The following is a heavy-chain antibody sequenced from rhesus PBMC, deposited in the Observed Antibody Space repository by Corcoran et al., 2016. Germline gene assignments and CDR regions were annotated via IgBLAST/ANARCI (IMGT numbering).Heavy chain of an antibody. V-gene: IGHV4-106*01. D-gene: IGHD2-2*01. CDR3: ARSDQYCTSTTCYAAGGDAFDF. CDR1: GGSISDDYY. CDR2: IYGSGGGN. Sequence: QVQLQESGPGLVKPSETLSLTCAVSGGSISDDYYWSWFRQPPGKGLEWIGYIYGSGGGNNYNPSLQNRVTISIDTSKNQFSLKLSSVTAADTAVYYCARSDQYCTSTTCYAAGGDAFDFWGQGLRVTVSS. J-gene: IGHJ3*01.